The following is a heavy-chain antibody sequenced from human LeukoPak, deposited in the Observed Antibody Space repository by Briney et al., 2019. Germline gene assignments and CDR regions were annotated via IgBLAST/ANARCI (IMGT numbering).Heavy chain of an antibody. CDR1: GFTFSSYD. V-gene: IGHV3-13*01. D-gene: IGHD6-19*01. J-gene: IGHJ6*02. CDR3: AAGIAVAGYYYYGMDV. Sequence: GGSLRLSCAASGFTFSSYDMHWVRQATGKGLEWVSAIGTAGDTYYPGSVKGRFTISREKAKNSLYLQMNSLRAGDTAVYYCAAGIAVAGYYYYGMDVWGQGTTVTVSS. CDR2: IGTAGDT.